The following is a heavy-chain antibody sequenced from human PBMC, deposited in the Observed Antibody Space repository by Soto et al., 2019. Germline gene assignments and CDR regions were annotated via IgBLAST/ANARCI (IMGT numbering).Heavy chain of an antibody. CDR2: IIPIFGTA. D-gene: IGHD5-12*01. CDR1: GGTFSSYA. J-gene: IGHJ6*02. CDR3: ARGGYNGYFWYYYYGMDV. V-gene: IGHV1-69*13. Sequence: SVKVSCKASGGTFSSYAISWVRQAPGQGLEWMGGIIPIFGTANYAQKFQGRVTITADESTSTAYMELSSLRSEETAVYYCARGGYNGYFWYYYYGMDVWGQGTTVTVSS.